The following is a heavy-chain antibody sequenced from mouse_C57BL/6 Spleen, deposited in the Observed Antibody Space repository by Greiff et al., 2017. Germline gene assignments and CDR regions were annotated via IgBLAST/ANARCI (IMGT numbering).Heavy chain of an antibody. CDR1: GYTFTDYN. CDR2: IDPNSGGT. D-gene: IGHD3-2*02. CDR3: ERSAQADFDY. J-gene: IGHJ2*01. Sequence: EVQLQQSGPELVQPAPSVTMSCKASGYTFTDYNMHWVHQRHGKSLEWIGYIDPNSGGTSNTHKFKGKTTWTGNKSCSTAYKEISRLTSEDSAVYYGERSAQADFDYWGQGTTLTVSS. V-gene: IGHV1-22*01.